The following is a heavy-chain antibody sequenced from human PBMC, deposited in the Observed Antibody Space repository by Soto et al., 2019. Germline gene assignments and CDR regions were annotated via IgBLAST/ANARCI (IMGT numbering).Heavy chain of an antibody. J-gene: IGHJ4*02. D-gene: IGHD3-9*01. Sequence: GASVKVSCKVSGYTLTELSMHWVRQAPGKGLEWMGGFDPEDGETIYAQKFQGRVTMTEDTSTDTAYMELSSLRSEDTAVYYCATDFPRSYYDILTGYEPPTYRGQRAPVTVSS. CDR3: ATDFPRSYYDILTGYEPPTY. CDR2: FDPEDGET. V-gene: IGHV1-24*01. CDR1: GYTLTELS.